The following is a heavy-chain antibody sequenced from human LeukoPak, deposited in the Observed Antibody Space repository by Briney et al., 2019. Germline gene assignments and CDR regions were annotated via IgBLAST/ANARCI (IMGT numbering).Heavy chain of an antibody. J-gene: IGHJ5*02. CDR2: IYAGGST. D-gene: IGHD3-22*01. Sequence: GGSLRLSCAASGFTVSSDYMSWVRQAPGKGLEWVSLIYAGGSTYYADSVKGRFTISRDNAMNTVYLQMNSLRAEDTAVYYCARVLSGSWDWFDPWGQGTLVTVSS. V-gene: IGHV3-53*01. CDR1: GFTVSSDY. CDR3: ARVLSGSWDWFDP.